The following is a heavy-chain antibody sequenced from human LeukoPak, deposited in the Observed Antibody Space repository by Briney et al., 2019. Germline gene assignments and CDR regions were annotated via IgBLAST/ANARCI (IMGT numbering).Heavy chain of an antibody. CDR2: ISYDGSNK. J-gene: IGHJ4*02. D-gene: IGHD4-17*01. Sequence: GGSLRLSCAASGFTFSSYAMHWVRQAPGKELEWVAVISYDGSNKYYADSVKGRFTISRDNSKNTLYLQMNSLRAEDTAVYYCARPIARYGETDYWGQGTLVTVSS. CDR3: ARPIARYGETDY. CDR1: GFTFSSYA. V-gene: IGHV3-30*04.